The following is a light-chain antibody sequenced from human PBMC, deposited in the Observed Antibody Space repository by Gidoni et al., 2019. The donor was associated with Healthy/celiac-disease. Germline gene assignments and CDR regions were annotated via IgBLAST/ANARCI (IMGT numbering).Light chain of an antibody. V-gene: IGKV3-15*01. Sequence: ETVMTQSPATLSVSPGERATLSCRASQSVSSNLAWYQQKPGQAPRLLIYGASTRATGTPARFSGSGSGTEFTLTISSLQSEDFAVYYCQQYSNWPLWTFGQGTKVEIK. CDR1: QSVSSN. CDR2: GAS. J-gene: IGKJ1*01. CDR3: QQYSNWPLWT.